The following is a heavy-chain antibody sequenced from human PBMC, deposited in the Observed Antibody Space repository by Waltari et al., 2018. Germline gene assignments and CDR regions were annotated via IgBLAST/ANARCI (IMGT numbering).Heavy chain of an antibody. J-gene: IGHJ4*02. V-gene: IGHV3-72*01. CDR1: GFTFSDHY. D-gene: IGHD6-13*01. CDR3: ARGGAAEDY. Sequence: EVQLVESGGGLVQPGGSLRLSCAASGFTFSDHYMDWARQAPGKGLEWVGRTRNKANSYTTEYAASVKGRFTISRDDSKNSLYLQMNSLKTEDTAVYYCARGGAAEDYWGQGTLVTVSS. CDR2: TRNKANSYTT.